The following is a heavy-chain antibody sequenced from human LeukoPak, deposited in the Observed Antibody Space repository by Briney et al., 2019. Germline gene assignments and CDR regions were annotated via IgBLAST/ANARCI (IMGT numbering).Heavy chain of an antibody. J-gene: IGHJ4*02. CDR3: ARDPNWGSIDY. CDR2: ISSNGRNT. V-gene: IGHV3-64*02. CDR1: GFIFGNYA. Sequence: SGGSLRLSCAASGFIFGNYAMYWVRQAPGKGLEYVSAISSNGRNTYYGGSVKGRFTISRDNSKNTLFLQMGSLRPEDMAVYYCARDPNWGSIDYWGQGTLVTVSS. D-gene: IGHD7-27*01.